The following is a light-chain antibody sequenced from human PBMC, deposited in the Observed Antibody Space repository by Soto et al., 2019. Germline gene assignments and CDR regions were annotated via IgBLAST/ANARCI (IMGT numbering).Light chain of an antibody. V-gene: IGKV1-12*01. Sequence: DIQMTQSPSSVSASVGDRVTITCRASQDVGTWLAWYQQKPGTAAKFLIYAASILHVGVPSRFSGSGSGTDFTLTLSSLQPEDFATYYCLQANSFPLTFGGETKVEIK. CDR1: QDVGTW. CDR3: LQANSFPLT. J-gene: IGKJ4*01. CDR2: AAS.